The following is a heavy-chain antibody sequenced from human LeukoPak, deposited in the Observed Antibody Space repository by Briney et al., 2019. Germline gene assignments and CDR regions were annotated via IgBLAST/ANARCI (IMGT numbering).Heavy chain of an antibody. D-gene: IGHD3-9*01. V-gene: IGHV3-7*01. J-gene: IGHJ4*02. Sequence: GGSLRLSCAASGFTFSDYYMSWIRQAPGKGLEWVANIKQDGGEKHSVDSVKGRFTISRDNAKNSLYLQMNSLRAEDTAVYYCARVEDYDILTGFDYWGQGTLVTVSS. CDR2: IKQDGGEK. CDR3: ARVEDYDILTGFDY. CDR1: GFTFSDYY.